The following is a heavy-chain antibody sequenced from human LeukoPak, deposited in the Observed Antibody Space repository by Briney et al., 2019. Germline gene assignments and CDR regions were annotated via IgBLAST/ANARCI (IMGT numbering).Heavy chain of an antibody. J-gene: IGHJ4*02. CDR3: ARVDFGVVIGDSAHFDY. CDR1: GYTFTRYD. D-gene: IGHD3-3*01. V-gene: IGHV1-8*01. CDR2: MNPNSGNT. Sequence: GASVKVSCKASGYTFTRYDINWVRQATAQGLEWMGWMNPNSGNTGYAQKFQGRVTMTRNTSISTAYMELSSLRSEDTAVYYCARVDFGVVIGDSAHFDYWGQGTLVTVSS.